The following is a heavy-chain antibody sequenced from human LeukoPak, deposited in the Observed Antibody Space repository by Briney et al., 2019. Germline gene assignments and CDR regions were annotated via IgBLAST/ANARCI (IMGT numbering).Heavy chain of an antibody. D-gene: IGHD3-22*01. Sequence: EASVKVSCKASGYTFTSYGISWVRQAPGQGLEWMGWISAYNGNTNYAQKLQGRVTMTTDTSTSTAYMELRSLRSDDTAVYYCARDGDSSGLGNWFDPWGQGTLVTVSS. J-gene: IGHJ5*02. CDR1: GYTFTSYG. V-gene: IGHV1-18*01. CDR2: ISAYNGNT. CDR3: ARDGDSSGLGNWFDP.